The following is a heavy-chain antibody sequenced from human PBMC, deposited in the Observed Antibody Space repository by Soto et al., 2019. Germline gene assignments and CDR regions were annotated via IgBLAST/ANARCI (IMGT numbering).Heavy chain of an antibody. CDR2: MIYRGTA. J-gene: IGHJ5*02. CDR3: ARYDFVAYSIDL. D-gene: IGHD3-3*01. CDR1: GPSITSYY. V-gene: IGHV4-59*01. Sequence: SETLSLTCSVSGPSITSYYWSWIRRPPGKGLEWIGYMIYRGTANYNPSLKSRVTISVETSKNQFSLNLSSVSTADTAMYFCARYDFVAYSIDLWGPGTLVTVSS.